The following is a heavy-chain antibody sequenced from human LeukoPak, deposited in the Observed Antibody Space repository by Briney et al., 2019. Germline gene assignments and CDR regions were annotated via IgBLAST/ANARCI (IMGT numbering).Heavy chain of an antibody. CDR3: ARSASLVVPAANFDY. CDR1: GYIFTDYY. CDR2: INPDSGGT. D-gene: IGHD2-2*01. Sequence: ASVKVSCKASGYIFTDYYMHWVRQAPGQGLEWMGWINPDSGGTNYAQKFQGRVTMTRDTSISTAYMELSRLRSDDTVVYYCARSASLVVPAANFDYWGQGTLVTVSS. V-gene: IGHV1-2*02. J-gene: IGHJ4*02.